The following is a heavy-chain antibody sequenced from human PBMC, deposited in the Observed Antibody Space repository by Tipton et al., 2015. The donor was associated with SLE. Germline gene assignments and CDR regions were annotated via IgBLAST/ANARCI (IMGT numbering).Heavy chain of an antibody. CDR2: IYYGGGT. CDR1: GVSISSGTYY. J-gene: IGHJ5*02. D-gene: IGHD2-2*01. V-gene: IGHV4-31*03. CDR3: ARSTDQNWFDP. Sequence: TLSLTCSVSGVSISSGTYYWSWIRQPPGKGLEWIGNIYYGGGTYYNPSLESRVTISLDTSKNQFSLKLNSVTAADTAVYYCARSTDQNWFDPWGQGTLVTVSS.